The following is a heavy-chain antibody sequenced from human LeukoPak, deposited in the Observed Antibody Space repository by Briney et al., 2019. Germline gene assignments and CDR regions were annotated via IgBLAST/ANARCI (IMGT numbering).Heavy chain of an antibody. Sequence: GGSLRLSCAASGFTFSSYAMSWVRQAPGKGLEWVSAITGSGGSTYYADSVKGRFTISRDNSKNTLYLQMNRLRAEDTAVYYCTKQSDSNAYSTFDYWGQGTLVTVSS. D-gene: IGHD3-22*01. CDR2: ITGSGGST. V-gene: IGHV3-23*01. CDR3: TKQSDSNAYSTFDY. CDR1: GFTFSSYA. J-gene: IGHJ4*02.